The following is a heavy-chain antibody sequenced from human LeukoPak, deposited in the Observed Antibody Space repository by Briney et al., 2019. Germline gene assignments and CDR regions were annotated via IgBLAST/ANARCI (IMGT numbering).Heavy chain of an antibody. CDR1: GYTFTGYY. Sequence: ASVKVSCKASGYTFTGYYMHWVRQAPGQGLEWMGWINPNSRGTDYAQKFQGRVTMTRDTSITTAYMELSRLTSDDTAVYYCARAPPLRLKGVADYWGQRTLVTVSS. V-gene: IGHV1-2*02. CDR3: ARAPPLRLKGVADY. J-gene: IGHJ4*02. CDR2: INPNSRGT. D-gene: IGHD3-10*01.